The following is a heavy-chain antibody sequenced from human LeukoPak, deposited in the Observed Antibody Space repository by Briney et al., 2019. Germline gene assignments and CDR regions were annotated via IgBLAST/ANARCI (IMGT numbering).Heavy chain of an antibody. CDR3: ARDRGGSYLQGYFLH. Sequence: GGSLRLSCAASGFTFSSQTMNWVRQAPGKGLEWVSLIYSGGNTYIADSVKGRFSISRDNSNNTLNLQMNGLRVEDTAVYYCARDRGGSYLQGYFLHWGQGSLVIVSS. CDR1: GFTFSSQT. D-gene: IGHD1-26*01. V-gene: IGHV3-66*01. J-gene: IGHJ1*01. CDR2: IYSGGNT.